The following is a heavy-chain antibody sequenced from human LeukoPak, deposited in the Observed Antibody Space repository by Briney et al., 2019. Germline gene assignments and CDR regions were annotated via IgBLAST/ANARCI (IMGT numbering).Heavy chain of an antibody. CDR1: GFTFSSYA. V-gene: IGHV3-30*04. J-gene: IGHJ4*02. CDR3: AGEMATIPLFDY. D-gene: IGHD5-24*01. Sequence: GGSLRLSCAASGFTFSSYAMHWVRQAPGKGLEWVAVISYDGSNKYYADSVKGRFTISRDNSKNTLYLQMNSLRAEDTAVYYCAGEMATIPLFDYWGQGTLVTVSS. CDR2: ISYDGSNK.